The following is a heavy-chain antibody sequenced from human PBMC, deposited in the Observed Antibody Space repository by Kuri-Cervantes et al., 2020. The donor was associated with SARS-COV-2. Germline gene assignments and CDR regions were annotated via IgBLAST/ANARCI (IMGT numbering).Heavy chain of an antibody. CDR2: THTSGTT. Sequence: SETLSLTCTVSGGSISRYYWTWIRQPAGKGLEWIGLTHTSGTTNYNPSLKSRVTMSVNTSKNQFSLKLSSVTAADTAVYYCARDHEYSSSSGVFGRGWFDPWGQGTLVTVSS. D-gene: IGHD6-6*01. J-gene: IGHJ5*02. CDR3: ARDHEYSSSSGVFGRGWFDP. V-gene: IGHV4-4*07. CDR1: GGSISRYY.